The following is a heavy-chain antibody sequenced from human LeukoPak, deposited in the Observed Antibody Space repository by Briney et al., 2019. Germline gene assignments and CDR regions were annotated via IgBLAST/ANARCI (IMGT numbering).Heavy chain of an antibody. CDR3: ARDLYEVTEPLVDY. J-gene: IGHJ4*02. CDR2: INTGSDSI. V-gene: IGHV3-48*04. Sequence: PGGSLRLSCVAPGFTFSSYAMSWVRQTPGKGLEWVSYINTGSDSIYYADSVKGRFTISRDNAKNSLFLQMNSLRAEDTAVYYCARDLYEVTEPLVDYWGQGTLVTVSS. CDR1: GFTFSSYA. D-gene: IGHD2-21*02.